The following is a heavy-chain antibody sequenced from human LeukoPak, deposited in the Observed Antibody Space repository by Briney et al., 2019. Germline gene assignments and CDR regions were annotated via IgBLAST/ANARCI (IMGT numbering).Heavy chain of an antibody. CDR1: GGSISSGDYY. CDR3: ARDAEYSGYALGYFDY. D-gene: IGHD5-12*01. J-gene: IGHJ4*02. Sequence: SQTLSLTCTVSGGSISSGDYYWSWIRQPAGKGLEWIGRIYTSGSTNYNPSLKSRVTISVDTSKNQLSLKVNSVTAADTAVYYCARDAEYSGYALGYFDYWGQGTLVTVSS. CDR2: IYTSGST. V-gene: IGHV4-61*02.